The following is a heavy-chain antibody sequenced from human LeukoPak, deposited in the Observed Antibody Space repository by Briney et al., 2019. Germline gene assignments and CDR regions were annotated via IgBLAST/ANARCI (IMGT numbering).Heavy chain of an antibody. CDR3: ATCSGGYYSYYYYMDV. V-gene: IGHV3-48*01. D-gene: IGHD6-25*01. CDR1: GFTFSTYS. J-gene: IGHJ6*03. Sequence: GGSLRLSCAASGFTFSTYSMNWVRQAPGKGLEWISYITGSSSTIYYADSVKGRFTISRDNAKNSLYLQMNSLRAEDTAVYYCATCSGGYYSYYYYMDVWGKGTTVTVSS. CDR2: ITGSSSTI.